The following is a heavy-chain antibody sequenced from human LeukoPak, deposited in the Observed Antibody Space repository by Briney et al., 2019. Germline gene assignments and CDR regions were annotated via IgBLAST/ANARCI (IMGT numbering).Heavy chain of an antibody. Sequence: ASVKVSCKASGYTXTGYYMHWVRQAPGQGLEWMGWLNPNTGGTNYAQRFQGRVTMTRDTSISTAYMELSRLRSDDTAVYYCARPTATVTTSLKFWGQGNLVTVSS. CDR3: ARPTATVTTSLKF. V-gene: IGHV1-2*02. J-gene: IGHJ4*02. D-gene: IGHD4-17*01. CDR1: GYTXTGYY. CDR2: LNPNTGGT.